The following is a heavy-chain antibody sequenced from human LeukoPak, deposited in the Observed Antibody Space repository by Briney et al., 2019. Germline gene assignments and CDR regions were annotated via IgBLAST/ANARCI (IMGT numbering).Heavy chain of an antibody. D-gene: IGHD7-27*01. J-gene: IGHJ4*02. Sequence: SETLSLTCTVSGAPVSSGSYYWSWIRQPPGKGLEWIGYIYYSGSTNSNPSLKSRVTISVDTSKNQFSLKLNSVTAADTAVYYCARETGDGTFWGQGTLVTVSS. V-gene: IGHV4-61*01. CDR3: ARETGDGTF. CDR2: IYYSGST. CDR1: GAPVSSGSYY.